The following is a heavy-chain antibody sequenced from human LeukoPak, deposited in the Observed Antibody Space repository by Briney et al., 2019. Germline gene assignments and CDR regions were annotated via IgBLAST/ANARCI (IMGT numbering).Heavy chain of an antibody. CDR1: GFTFSSYA. CDR3: ARVVDIILGAFDI. Sequence: GGSLRLSCAASGFTFSSYAMHWVRQSPGKGLEYVSAISSNGGSTYYANSVKGRFTISRDNSKNTLYLQMGSLRAEDMAVYYCARVVDIILGAFDIWGQGTMVTVSS. CDR2: ISSNGGST. J-gene: IGHJ3*02. D-gene: IGHD5-12*01. V-gene: IGHV3-64*01.